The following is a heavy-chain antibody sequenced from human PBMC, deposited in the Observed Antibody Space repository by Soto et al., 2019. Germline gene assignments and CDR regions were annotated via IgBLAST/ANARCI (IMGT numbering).Heavy chain of an antibody. CDR3: ARGGVGAGGYGMDV. J-gene: IGHJ6*02. Sequence: ASVKVSWKTSGYTFTGYYIHWVLQAPGQGLEWMGWINRNSGGTKYAQKFEGRVTMTRDTSISTAYMELSSLRSDDTAVYYCARGGVGAGGYGMDVWGQGTTVTVSS. CDR1: GYTFTGYY. CDR2: INRNSGGT. V-gene: IGHV1-2*02. D-gene: IGHD1-26*01.